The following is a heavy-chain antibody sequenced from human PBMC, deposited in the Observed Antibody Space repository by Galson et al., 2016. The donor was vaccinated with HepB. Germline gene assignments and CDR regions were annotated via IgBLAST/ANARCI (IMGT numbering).Heavy chain of an antibody. CDR3: AKEFCTNGVCFYYGMDV. J-gene: IGHJ6*02. D-gene: IGHD2-8*01. CDR1: GFTFSSYA. CDR2: ISGSGTSI. Sequence: SLRLSCAASGFTFSSYAISWVRQAPGKGLEWVSSISGSGTSIYYADSVKGRFTISRDNSKNMLYLQMNSLRAEDTAVYYCAKEFCTNGVCFYYGMDVWGQGTAVT. V-gene: IGHV3-23*01.